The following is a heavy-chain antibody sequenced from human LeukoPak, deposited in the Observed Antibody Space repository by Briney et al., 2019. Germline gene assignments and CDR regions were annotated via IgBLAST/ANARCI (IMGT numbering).Heavy chain of an antibody. D-gene: IGHD2-2*01. Sequence: GASVKVSCKASGYTFTSYDINWVRQATGQGLEWMGWMNPNSGNTGYAQKFQGRVTMTRDTSISTAYMELSRLRSDDTAVYYCARLVYQLYYMDVWGKGTTVTVSS. V-gene: IGHV1-8*02. CDR1: GYTFTSYD. CDR2: MNPNSGNT. CDR3: ARLVYQLYYMDV. J-gene: IGHJ6*03.